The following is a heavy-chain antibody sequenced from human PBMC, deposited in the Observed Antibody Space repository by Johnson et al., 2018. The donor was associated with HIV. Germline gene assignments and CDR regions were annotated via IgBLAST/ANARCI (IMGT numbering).Heavy chain of an antibody. V-gene: IGHV3-30-3*01. CDR3: ARSYSRWDDVFDI. CDR2: ISYDGSKK. D-gene: IGHD1-26*01. CDR1: GFTFSSYA. J-gene: IGHJ3*02. Sequence: QVQLVESGGGVVQPGRSLRLSCAASGFTFSSYAMHWVRQAPGKGLEWVAVISYDGSKKYYADSVKGRLTISRDNSKNTLYLQKKSLRAEDTAVYYCARSYSRWDDVFDIWGQGAMVTVSS.